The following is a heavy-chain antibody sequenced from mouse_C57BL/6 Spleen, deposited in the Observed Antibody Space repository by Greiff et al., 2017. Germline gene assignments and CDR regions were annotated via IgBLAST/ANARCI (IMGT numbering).Heavy chain of an antibody. Sequence: EVQLQQSGAELVRPGASVKLSCTASGFNIKDDYMHWVKQRPEQGLEWIGWIDPENGATEYASKFQGKATITADTSSNTAYLQLSSLTSEDTAVYYCTTGGSSNWYFDVWGTGTTVTVSS. CDR2: IDPENGAT. D-gene: IGHD1-1*01. CDR1: GFNIKDDY. J-gene: IGHJ1*03. V-gene: IGHV14-4*01. CDR3: TTGGSSNWYFDV.